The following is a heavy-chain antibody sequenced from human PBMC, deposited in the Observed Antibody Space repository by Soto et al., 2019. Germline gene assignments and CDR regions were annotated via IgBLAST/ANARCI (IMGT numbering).Heavy chain of an antibody. Sequence: QVQLQESGPGLVKPSETLSLTCTVSGGSVSSSYWNWIRQPPGKGLEWIAYVSYTGNTNYNPSLKSRATIFLDTSKNQLSLKLTSVTAADTAVYFCAKIGGVAGTHFAYWGQGTLVTVSS. V-gene: IGHV4-59*08. D-gene: IGHD6-19*01. J-gene: IGHJ4*02. CDR3: AKIGGVAGTHFAY. CDR2: VSYTGNT. CDR1: GGSVSSSY.